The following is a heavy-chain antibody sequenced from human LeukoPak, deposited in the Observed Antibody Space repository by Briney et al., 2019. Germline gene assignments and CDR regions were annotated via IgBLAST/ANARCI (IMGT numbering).Heavy chain of an antibody. Sequence: PGGSLRLSCAASGFTFSSYWMHWVRQAPGKGLVWVSRINTDGSNPRYADSVKGRFTISRDNSKNTLYLQMNSLRAEDTAVYYCAGGRNTAAAADWGQGTLVTASS. CDR1: GFTFSSYW. V-gene: IGHV3-74*01. D-gene: IGHD6-13*01. J-gene: IGHJ4*02. CDR3: AGGRNTAAAAD. CDR2: INTDGSNP.